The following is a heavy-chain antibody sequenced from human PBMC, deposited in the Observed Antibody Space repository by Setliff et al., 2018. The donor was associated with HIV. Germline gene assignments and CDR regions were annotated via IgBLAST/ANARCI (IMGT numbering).Heavy chain of an antibody. Sequence: ASETLSLTCTVSGGSISSSSYYWGWIRQPPGKGLEWIGEINHSGSTNYNPSLKSRVTISVDTSKNQFSLKLSSVTAADTAVYYCARGGYSSSWYTHYGMDVWGQGTTVTVSS. CDR1: GGSISSSSYY. D-gene: IGHD6-13*01. CDR2: INHSGST. V-gene: IGHV4-39*01. CDR3: ARGGYSSSWYTHYGMDV. J-gene: IGHJ6*02.